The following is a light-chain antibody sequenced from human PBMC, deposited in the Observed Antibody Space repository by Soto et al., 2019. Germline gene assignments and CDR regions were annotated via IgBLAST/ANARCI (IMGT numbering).Light chain of an antibody. V-gene: IGLV2-14*01. CDR3: SSYTSSSTLGYF. CDR2: EVS. CDR1: SSDVGGYNY. J-gene: IGLJ1*01. Sequence: QSALTQPASVSGSPGQSITISCTGTSSDVGGYNYVSWYQQHPGKAPKLMIYEVSNRPSGVSNRFSGSKSGNTASLTISGLQAEDEADYYCSSYTSSSTLGYFFGTGTKLTVL.